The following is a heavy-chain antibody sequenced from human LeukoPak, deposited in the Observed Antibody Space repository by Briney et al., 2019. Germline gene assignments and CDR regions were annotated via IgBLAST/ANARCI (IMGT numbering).Heavy chain of an antibody. J-gene: IGHJ3*02. CDR1: GYTFSNAW. Sequence: GGSLRLSCTASGYTFSNAWMSWVRQAPGKGLEWVGRIKSKTDGGTTDYAAPVKDRFTVSRDDSKDTLFLQMNSLKIEDTAVYYCTTAPAAFDIWGQGTMVTVSS. CDR3: TTAPAAFDI. CDR2: IKSKTDGGTT. V-gene: IGHV3-15*01.